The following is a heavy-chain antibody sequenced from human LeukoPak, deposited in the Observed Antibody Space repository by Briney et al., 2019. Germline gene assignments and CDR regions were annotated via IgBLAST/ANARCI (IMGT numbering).Heavy chain of an antibody. Sequence: GGSLRLSCAASGFTFSRYSMDWVRQAPGKGLEWVSSISSSSSYIYYADSVKGRFTISRDNAKNSLYLQMNSLRAEDTAVYYCAREGLTHDAFDIWGQGTMVTVSS. CDR2: ISSSSSYI. J-gene: IGHJ3*02. CDR3: AREGLTHDAFDI. V-gene: IGHV3-21*01. CDR1: GFTFSRYS. D-gene: IGHD4/OR15-4a*01.